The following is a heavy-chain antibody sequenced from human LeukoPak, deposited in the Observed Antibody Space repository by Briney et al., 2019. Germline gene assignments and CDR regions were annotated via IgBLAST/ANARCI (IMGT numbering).Heavy chain of an antibody. J-gene: IGHJ4*02. D-gene: IGHD6-6*01. CDR1: GGSISTFY. CDR2: IHTSGST. V-gene: IGHV4-4*07. Sequence: PSETLSLTCTVSGGSISTFYWSWIRQPPGKGLEWIGRIHTSGSTDYNPSLKSRVTMSVDTSKNQFSLKLSSVTAADTAVYYCAREGSMTARPFVSIDYWGQGTLVTVSS. CDR3: AREGSMTARPFVSIDY.